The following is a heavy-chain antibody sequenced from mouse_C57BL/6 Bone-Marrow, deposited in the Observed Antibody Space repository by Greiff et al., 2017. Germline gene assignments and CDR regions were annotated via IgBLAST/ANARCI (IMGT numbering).Heavy chain of an antibody. V-gene: IGHV5-12*01. CDR1: GFTFSDYY. J-gene: IGHJ4*01. Sequence: EVKVEESGGGLVQPGGSLKLSCAASGFTFSDYYMYWVRQTPEKRLEWVAYISNGGGSTYYPDTVKGRFTISRNKAKNTLYLQMSRLKSEDTAMYYCTRQSITTVVATDYAMDYWGQGTSVTVSS. D-gene: IGHD1-1*01. CDR2: ISNGGGST. CDR3: TRQSITTVVATDYAMDY.